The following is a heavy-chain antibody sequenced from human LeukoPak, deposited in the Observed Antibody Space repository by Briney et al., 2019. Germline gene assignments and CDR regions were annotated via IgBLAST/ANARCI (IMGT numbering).Heavy chain of an antibody. CDR3: ARQGSFYYYYYMDV. CDR2: VYYSGTT. D-gene: IGHD3-10*01. J-gene: IGHJ6*03. CDR1: GDSVNSNTYY. Sequence: SETLSLTCSVSGDSVNSNTYYWGWIRQSPGRGLEWIGNVYYSGTTYYNPSLESRVTISADTSRNQFSPRLNSVTVADTAIYYCARQGSFYYYYYMDVWGKGTTVTVSS. V-gene: IGHV4-39*01.